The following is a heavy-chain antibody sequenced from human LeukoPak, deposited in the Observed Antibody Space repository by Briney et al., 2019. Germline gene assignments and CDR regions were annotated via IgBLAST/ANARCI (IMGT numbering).Heavy chain of an antibody. CDR3: ARERIAEVVGAFDI. CDR1: GGSISSYY. J-gene: IGHJ3*02. V-gene: IGHV4-59*01. CDR2: IYYSGST. Sequence: PSETLSLTCTVSGGSISSYYWSWIRQPPGKGLEWIGYIYYSGSTNYNPSLKSRVTISVDTSKDQFSLKLSSVTAADTAVYYCARERIAEVVGAFDIRGQGTMVTVSS. D-gene: IGHD6-13*01.